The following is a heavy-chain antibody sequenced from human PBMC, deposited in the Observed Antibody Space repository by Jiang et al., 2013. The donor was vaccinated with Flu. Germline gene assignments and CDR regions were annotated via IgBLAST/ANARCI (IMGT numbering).Heavy chain of an antibody. CDR1: GGSISSGSYY. V-gene: IGHV4-61*02. CDR3: ARAPRDPHRISAFDI. Sequence: GLVKPSQTVSLTCTVSGGSISSGSYYWSWIRQPAGKGLEWIGRIYTSGSTNXNPSLKSRVTISVDTSKNQFSLKLSSVTAADTAVYYCARAPRDPHRISAFDIWGQGTMVTVSS. J-gene: IGHJ3*02. CDR2: IYTSGST. D-gene: IGHD2/OR15-2a*01.